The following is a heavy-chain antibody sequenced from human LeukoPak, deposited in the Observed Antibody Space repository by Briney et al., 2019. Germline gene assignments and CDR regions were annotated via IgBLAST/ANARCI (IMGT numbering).Heavy chain of an antibody. Sequence: TGGSLRLSCAASGFTFNSYGMHWVRQAPGKGLEWVAFIRYDGSNKYYADSVKGRFTISRDYSKNTLYLQMNSLRPDDTAVYYCARASYDILTGPLDDAFDIWGQGTMVTVSS. CDR2: IRYDGSNK. D-gene: IGHD3-9*01. J-gene: IGHJ3*02. CDR3: ARASYDILTGPLDDAFDI. CDR1: GFTFNSYG. V-gene: IGHV3-30*02.